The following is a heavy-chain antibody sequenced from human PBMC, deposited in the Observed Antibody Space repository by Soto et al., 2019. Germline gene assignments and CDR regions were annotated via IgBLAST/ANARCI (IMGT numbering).Heavy chain of an antibody. J-gene: IGHJ4*02. D-gene: IGHD3-10*01. Sequence: SETLSLTCTVSGGSISSGGYYWSWIRQHPGKGLEWSGYIHYSGSTYYNPSLKSRVTISGDTSKNQFSLKLMSVTAADTAVYYCAVIDSVRGWHDFDYWGQGTLVTVSS. V-gene: IGHV4-31*03. CDR3: AVIDSVRGWHDFDY. CDR2: IHYSGST. CDR1: GGSISSGGYY.